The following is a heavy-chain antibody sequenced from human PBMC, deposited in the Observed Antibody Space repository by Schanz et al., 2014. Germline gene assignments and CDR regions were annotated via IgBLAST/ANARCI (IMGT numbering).Heavy chain of an antibody. CDR2: ISGSGAGT. CDR1: GFTFSDSW. D-gene: IGHD3-22*01. J-gene: IGHJ4*02. V-gene: IGHV3-23*04. CDR3: AKVWGSDYFYPFDY. Sequence: EVQLVESGGGLVQPGGSLRLSCAASGFTFSDSWMHWVRQAPGKGLVWVSAISGSGAGTYYADSVKGRFTFSRDNSKNTLYLQMSSLRAEDTAVYYCAKVWGSDYFYPFDYWGQGTLVTVSS.